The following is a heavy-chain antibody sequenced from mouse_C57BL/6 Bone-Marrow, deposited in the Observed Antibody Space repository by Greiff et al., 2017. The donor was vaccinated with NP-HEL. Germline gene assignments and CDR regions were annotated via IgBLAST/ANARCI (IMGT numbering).Heavy chain of an antibody. CDR2: IDPSDSYT. V-gene: IGHV1-59*01. CDR1: GYTFTSYW. Sequence: QVQLQQPGAELVRPGTSVKLSCKASGYTFTSYWMHWVKQRPGQGLEWIGVIDPSDSYTNYNPKFKGKATLPVDTSSSTAYMPLSSLTSEDSAVSCCSWRDYGSCYYFDYWGQGTTVTVSS. D-gene: IGHD1-1*01. CDR3: SWRDYGSCYYFDY. J-gene: IGHJ2*01.